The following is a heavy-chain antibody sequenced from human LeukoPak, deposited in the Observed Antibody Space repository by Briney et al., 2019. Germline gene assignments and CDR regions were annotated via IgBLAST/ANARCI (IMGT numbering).Heavy chain of an antibody. V-gene: IGHV1-24*01. D-gene: IGHD3-10*01. J-gene: IGHJ4*02. CDR1: GYTFTSYG. CDR3: ATEGKMVRGLYTDY. CDR2: FDPEDGET. Sequence: GASVKVSCKASGYTFTSYGISWVRQAPGKGLEWMGRFDPEDGETIYAQKFQGRVTMTADTSADTAYMELSSLRSEDTAVYYCATEGKMVRGLYTDYWGQGTLVTVSS.